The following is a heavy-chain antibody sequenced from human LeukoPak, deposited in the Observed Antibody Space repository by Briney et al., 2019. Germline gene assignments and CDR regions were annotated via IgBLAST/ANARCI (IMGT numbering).Heavy chain of an antibody. J-gene: IGHJ6*03. Sequence: GGSLRLSCAASGFTFSDYYMSWIRQAPGKGLEWVSYISSSGSTIYYADSVKGRFTISRDNAKNSLYLQMNSLRAEDTAVYYCAKGTEYLYDYYYMDVWGKGTTVTVSS. CDR2: ISSSGSTI. CDR3: AKGTEYLYDYYYMDV. D-gene: IGHD2/OR15-2a*01. CDR1: GFTFSDYY. V-gene: IGHV3-11*01.